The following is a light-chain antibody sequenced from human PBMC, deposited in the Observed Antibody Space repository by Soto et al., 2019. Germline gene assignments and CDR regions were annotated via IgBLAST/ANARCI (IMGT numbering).Light chain of an antibody. CDR1: QRISSY. V-gene: IGKV1-39*01. CDR3: QQSYTTPRT. CDR2: AAS. Sequence: DIQMTQSPSSLSASVGDRVTITCRASQRISSYLNWYQQKPGQAPNLLIYAASTLPSGVPSRFSGSGSGTDFTLTISSLQPEDFATYYCQQSYTTPRTFGLGTKVDI. J-gene: IGKJ1*01.